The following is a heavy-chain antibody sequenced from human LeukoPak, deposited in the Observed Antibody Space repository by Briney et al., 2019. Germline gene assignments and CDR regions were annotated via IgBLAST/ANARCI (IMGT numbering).Heavy chain of an antibody. J-gene: IGHJ5*02. CDR1: GFTFSSYA. V-gene: IGHV3-23*01. D-gene: IGHD1-26*01. CDR2: ISGSGGST. CDR3: AKDGVGRRGGDWFDP. Sequence: PGGSLRLSCAASGFTFSSYAMSWVRQAPGKGLEWVSAISGSGGSTYYADSVKGRFTISRDNSKNTLYLQMNSLRAEDTAVYYCAKDGVGRRGGDWFDPWGQGTLVTVSS.